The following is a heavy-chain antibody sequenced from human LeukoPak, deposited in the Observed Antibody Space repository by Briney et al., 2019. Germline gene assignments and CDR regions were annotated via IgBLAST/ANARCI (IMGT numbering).Heavy chain of an antibody. CDR3: ASANPGYSSGPVDY. V-gene: IGHV1-18*01. J-gene: IGHJ4*02. CDR1: GYTFTSDG. CDR2: ISAYNGNT. Sequence: ASVKVSCKASGYTFTSDGISWVRQAPGQGLEWMGWISAYNGNTNYAQKLQGRVTMTTDTSPSTAYMELRSLRSDDTAVYYCASANPGYSSGPVDYWGQGTLVTVSS. D-gene: IGHD6-19*01.